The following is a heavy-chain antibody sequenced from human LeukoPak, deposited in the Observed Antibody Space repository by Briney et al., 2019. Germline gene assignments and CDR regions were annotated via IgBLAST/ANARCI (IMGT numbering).Heavy chain of an antibody. D-gene: IGHD3-16*01. V-gene: IGHV3-7*05. J-gene: IGHJ4*02. CDR2: IKQDGGEK. Sequence: GGSLRLSCAASGFTFSSYWMTWVRQAPGKGLEWVANIKQDGGEKYHVDSVKGRFTISRDNAKNSLYLQMNSLRAEDTAVYYCARGPTYVIYWGQGTLVTVSS. CDR3: ARGPTYVIY. CDR1: GFTFSSYW.